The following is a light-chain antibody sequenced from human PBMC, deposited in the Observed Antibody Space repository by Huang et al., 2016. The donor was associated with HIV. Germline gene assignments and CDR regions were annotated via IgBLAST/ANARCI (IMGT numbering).Light chain of an antibody. Sequence: DIQMTQSPPSLSASVGDRVTFTCRADQNITKSLNWYQQKPGKATKLLIYTVSTLENGVPSRFSGSGSGSRFTLNIGNLQPEDFATYYCQQSFSVPRTFG. CDR1: QNITKS. V-gene: IGKV1-39*01. CDR3: QQSFSVPRT. CDR2: TVS. J-gene: IGKJ1*01.